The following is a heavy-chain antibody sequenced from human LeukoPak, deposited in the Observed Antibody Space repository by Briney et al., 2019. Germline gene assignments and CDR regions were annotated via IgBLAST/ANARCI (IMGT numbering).Heavy chain of an antibody. CDR3: ARGLFLSGYLDAFDI. D-gene: IGHD3-22*01. J-gene: IGHJ3*02. V-gene: IGHV3-53*01. Sequence: PSETLSLTCTVSGGSISSSSYYWGWIRQAPGKGLEWVSLIYNDGRTYYADSVKGRCTISRDNLKNVLYLQMNSLKVEDTALYYCARGLFLSGYLDAFDIWGQGTVVTVSS. CDR1: GGSISSSSYY. CDR2: IYNDGRT.